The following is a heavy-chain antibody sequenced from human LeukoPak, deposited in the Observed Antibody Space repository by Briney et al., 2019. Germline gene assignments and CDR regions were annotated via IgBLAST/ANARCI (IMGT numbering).Heavy chain of an antibody. D-gene: IGHD2-15*01. V-gene: IGHV3-23*01. J-gene: IGHJ4*02. CDR2: ISGSGGGT. CDR1: GFTFSSYE. CDR3: ARATRGVASNFDY. Sequence: PGGSLRLSCAASGFTFSSYEMSWVRQAPGKGLERVSGISGSGGGTYYADSVKGRFTISRDNSKNTLYLQMNRLRAEDTAVYYCARATRGVASNFDYWGQGTLVTVSS.